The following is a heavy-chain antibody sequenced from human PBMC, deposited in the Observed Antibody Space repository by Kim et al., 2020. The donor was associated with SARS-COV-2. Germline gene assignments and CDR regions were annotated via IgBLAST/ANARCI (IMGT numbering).Heavy chain of an antibody. J-gene: IGHJ5*02. D-gene: IGHD2-15*01. Sequence: QKFQGRVTITADESTSTAYMELSSLRSEDTAVYYCARGRGVVAATGWFDPWGQGTLVTVSS. V-gene: IGHV1-69*01. CDR3: ARGRGVVAATGWFDP.